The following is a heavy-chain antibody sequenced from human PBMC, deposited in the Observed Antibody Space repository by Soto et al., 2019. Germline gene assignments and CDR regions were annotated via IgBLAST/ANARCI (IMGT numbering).Heavy chain of an antibody. CDR3: AKSGGIMTTVTLGHY. J-gene: IGHJ4*02. V-gene: IGHV3-30*18. CDR2: ISYDGSNK. D-gene: IGHD4-17*01. CDR1: GFTFSSYG. Sequence: QVQLVESGGGVVQPGRSLRLSCVVSGFTFSSYGMHWVRQAPGKGLEWVAVISYDGSNKYYADSVKGRFTISRDNSKNTLYLQMNSLGAEDTAVYYCAKSGGIMTTVTLGHYWGQGTLATVSS.